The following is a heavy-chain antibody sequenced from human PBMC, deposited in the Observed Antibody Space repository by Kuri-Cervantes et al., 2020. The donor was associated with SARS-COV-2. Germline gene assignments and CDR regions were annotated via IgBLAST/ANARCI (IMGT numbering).Heavy chain of an antibody. CDR1: GGSISSYY. D-gene: IGHD3-3*01. CDR2: IYTSGST. CDR3: ARQRGPYYDFWSGYYFDAFDI. V-gene: IGHV4-4*07. J-gene: IGHJ3*02. Sequence: SETLSLTCTVSGGSISSYYWSWIRQPAGKGLEWIGRIYTSGSTNYNPSLKSRVTMSVDTSKNQFSLKLSSVTAADTAVYYCARQRGPYYDFWSGYYFDAFDIWGQGTMVTVSS.